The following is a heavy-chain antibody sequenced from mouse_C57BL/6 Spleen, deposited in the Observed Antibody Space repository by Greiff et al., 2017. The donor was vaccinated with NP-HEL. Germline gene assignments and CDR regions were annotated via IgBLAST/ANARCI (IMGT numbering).Heavy chain of an antibody. Sequence: QVQLKESGAELVKPGASVKLSCKASGYTFTEYTIHWVKQRSGQGLEWIGWFYPGSGSIKYNEKFKDKATLTADKSSSTVYMELSRLTSEDSAVYFCARQAYGSSFFDYWGQGTTLTVSS. V-gene: IGHV1-62-2*01. D-gene: IGHD1-1*01. J-gene: IGHJ2*01. CDR3: ARQAYGSSFFDY. CDR2: FYPGSGSI. CDR1: GYTFTEYT.